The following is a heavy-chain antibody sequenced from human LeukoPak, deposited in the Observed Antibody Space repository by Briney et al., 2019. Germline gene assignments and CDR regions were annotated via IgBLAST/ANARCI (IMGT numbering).Heavy chain of an antibody. V-gene: IGHV4-39*07. D-gene: IGHD3-10*01. CDR3: ARGNRRLAYYGSGSRLPFDS. J-gene: IGHJ4*02. CDR1: GGSISSSSYY. Sequence: SETLSLTCTVSGGSISSSSYYWGWIRQPPGTGLEWIGSIYYSGSTYYNPSLKSRVTISIDTSKNQFSLKLTSVTAADTAVYYCARGNRRLAYYGSGSRLPFDSWGQGTLVTVSS. CDR2: IYYSGST.